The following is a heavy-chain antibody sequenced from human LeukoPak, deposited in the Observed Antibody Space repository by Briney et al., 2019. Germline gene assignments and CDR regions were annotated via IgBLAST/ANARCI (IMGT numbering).Heavy chain of an antibody. D-gene: IGHD3-22*01. CDR1: GGTFSSYA. CDR3: ARAGYYDSSGYYRETYYFDY. J-gene: IGHJ4*02. CDR2: IIPILGTA. V-gene: IGHV1-69*11. Sequence: ASVKVSCKASGGTFSSYAISWVRQAPGQGLEWMGRIIPILGTANYAQKFQGRVTITTDESTSTAYMELSSLRSEDTAVYYCARAGYYDSSGYYRETYYFDYWGQGTLVTVSS.